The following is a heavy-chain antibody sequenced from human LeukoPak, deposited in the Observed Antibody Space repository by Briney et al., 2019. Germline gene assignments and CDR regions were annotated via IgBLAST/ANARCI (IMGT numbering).Heavy chain of an antibody. D-gene: IGHD3-3*01. CDR3: ARAFYEY. J-gene: IGHJ4*02. V-gene: IGHV3-30-3*01. CDR2: ISYDGSNK. Sequence: GGSLRLSCAASGFTFSSYAMHWVRQAPGKGLEWVAVISYDGSNKYYADSVKGRFTISRDNSKNTLYLQMNSLRAEDTAVYYCARAFYEYWGQETLVTVSS. CDR1: GFTFSSYA.